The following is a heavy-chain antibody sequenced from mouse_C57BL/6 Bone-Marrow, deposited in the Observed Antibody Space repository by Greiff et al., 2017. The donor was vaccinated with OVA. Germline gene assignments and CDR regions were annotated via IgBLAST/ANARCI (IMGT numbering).Heavy chain of an antibody. V-gene: IGHV2-6*01. Sequence: VQLQQSGPGLVAPSQSLSITCTVSGFSLTSYGVDWVRQSPGKGLEWLGVIWGGGSTNYNSALKSRLSISKDNSKSQVFLKMNSLQTDDTAMYYCATGLLGYAMDYWGQGPSVTVSS. CDR1: GFSLTSYG. J-gene: IGHJ4*01. CDR3: ATGLLGYAMDY. CDR2: IWGGGST. D-gene: IGHD2-10*01.